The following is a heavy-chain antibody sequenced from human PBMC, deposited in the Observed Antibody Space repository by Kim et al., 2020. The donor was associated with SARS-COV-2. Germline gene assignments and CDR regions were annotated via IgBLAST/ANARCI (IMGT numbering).Heavy chain of an antibody. CDR2: ISSRINYT. CDR1: GFTFSDYY. Sequence: GGSLRLSCAASGFTFSDYYMSWIRQAPGKGLEWISYISSRINYTNYADSVKGRFTISRDNAKNSLYLQMNSLRDEDTAVYYCARGTNFHFSSSWQYDSWGQGTLVTVSS. CDR3: ARGTNFHFSSSWQYDS. V-gene: IGHV3-11*06. J-gene: IGHJ4*02. D-gene: IGHD6-13*01.